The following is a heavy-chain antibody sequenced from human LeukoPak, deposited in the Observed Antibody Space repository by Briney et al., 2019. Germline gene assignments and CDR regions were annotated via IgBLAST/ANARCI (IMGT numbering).Heavy chain of an antibody. CDR2: ISYDGSNK. V-gene: IGHV3-30-3*01. CDR1: GFTFSSYA. CDR3: ARWVSAHYYFDY. Sequence: GGSLRFSCAASGFTFSSYAMHWVRQAPGKGLEWVAVISYDGSNKYYADSVKGRFTISRDNPKNTLYLQMNSLRAEDTAVYYCARWVSAHYYFDYWGQGTLVTVSS. D-gene: IGHD1-26*01. J-gene: IGHJ4*02.